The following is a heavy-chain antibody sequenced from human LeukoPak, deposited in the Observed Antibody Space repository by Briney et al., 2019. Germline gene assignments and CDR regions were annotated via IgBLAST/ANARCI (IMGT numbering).Heavy chain of an antibody. V-gene: IGHV4-31*03. CDR3: ARDRVVVVPAASAQYYYGMDV. J-gene: IGHJ6*02. D-gene: IGHD2-2*01. CDR2: IYYSGST. CDR1: GGSISSGGYY. Sequence: SETLSLTCTVSGGSISSGGYYWSWIRQHPGKGLEWIGYIYYSGSTYYSPSLKSRVTMSVDTSKNQFSLKLSSVTAADTAVYYCARDRVVVVPAASAQYYYGMDVWGQGTTVTVSS.